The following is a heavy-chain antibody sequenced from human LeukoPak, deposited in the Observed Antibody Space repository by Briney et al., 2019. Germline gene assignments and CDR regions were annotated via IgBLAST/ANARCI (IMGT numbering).Heavy chain of an antibody. J-gene: IGHJ3*02. V-gene: IGHV1-8*02. CDR1: GYTFTSYD. D-gene: IGHD3-10*01. Sequence: ASVKVSCKASGYTFTSYDINWVRQATGQGLEWMGKINPSSGGTGYAQKFQGRVTMTRNTSTATAYMELSSLKSEDTAVYYCARVNTYYYGSGVSRAFHMWGQGTMVTVSS. CDR3: ARVNTYYYGSGVSRAFHM. CDR2: INPSSGGT.